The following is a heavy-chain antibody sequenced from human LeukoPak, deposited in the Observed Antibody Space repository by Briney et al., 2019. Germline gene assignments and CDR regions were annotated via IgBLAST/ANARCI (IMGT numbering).Heavy chain of an antibody. J-gene: IGHJ4*02. Sequence: SETLSLTCTVSGGSISSSSYYWGWIRQPPGKGLEWIGSIYYSGSTYYNPSLKSRVTISVDTSKNQFSLKLSSVTAADTAVYYCARDRMVTLYYFEYWGQGTLVTVSS. CDR3: ARDRMVTLYYFEY. V-gene: IGHV4-39*02. D-gene: IGHD2-21*02. CDR2: IYYSGST. CDR1: GGSISSSSYY.